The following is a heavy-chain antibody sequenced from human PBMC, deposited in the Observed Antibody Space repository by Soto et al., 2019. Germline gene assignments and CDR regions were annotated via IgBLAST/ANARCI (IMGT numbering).Heavy chain of an antibody. V-gene: IGHV3-33*03. Sequence: QVQVVESGGGVVQPGRSLRLSCAASGFTFRSYGMHWVRQAPGKGLEWVAVIWYDGSNKYYEDSVKGRFTISRDNSKNTVYLQMNSLRADDTAVYYCAKGGGSNGDYVGHWGQGTLVNVSS. CDR1: GFTFRSYG. CDR2: IWYDGSNK. CDR3: AKGGGSNGDYVGH. D-gene: IGHD4-17*01. J-gene: IGHJ5*02.